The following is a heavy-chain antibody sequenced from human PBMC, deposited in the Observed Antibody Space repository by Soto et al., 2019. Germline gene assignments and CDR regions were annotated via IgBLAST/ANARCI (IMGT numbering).Heavy chain of an antibody. V-gene: IGHV3-30*18. CDR3: VKDMHWWRLAS. Sequence: GGSLRLSCAASGFTFSSYGMHWVRQAPGKGLEWVAVISYDGSNECYADSVKGRFTISRDNAKNTLYLHMNSLRAEDTPVYYSVKDMHWWRLASWGQGTLVPVSP. D-gene: IGHD2-15*01. CDR2: ISYDGSNE. CDR1: GFTFSSYG. J-gene: IGHJ4*02.